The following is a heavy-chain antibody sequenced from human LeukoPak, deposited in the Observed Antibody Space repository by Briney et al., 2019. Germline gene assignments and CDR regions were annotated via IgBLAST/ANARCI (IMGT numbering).Heavy chain of an antibody. CDR2: INPNSGGT. Sequence: GASVKVSCKASGYTFPGYYIAWGRQAPGQGLEWVGWINPNSGGTNYAQKFQGRVTMTRDTSISTAYMELSRLRSDDTAVYYCARILASGQLLFPFDYWGQGTLVTVSS. V-gene: IGHV1-2*02. CDR3: ARILASGQLLFPFDY. J-gene: IGHJ4*02. CDR1: GYTFPGYY. D-gene: IGHD2-2*01.